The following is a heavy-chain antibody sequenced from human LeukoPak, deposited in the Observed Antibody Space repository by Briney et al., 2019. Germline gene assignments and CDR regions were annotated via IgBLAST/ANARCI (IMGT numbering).Heavy chain of an antibody. CDR3: ATSTETSLDY. Sequence: SVKVSCKASGGTFSSYAISWVRQAHGQGLEWMGRIIPILGIANYAQKFQGRVTITADKSTSTAYMELSSLRSEDTAVYYCATSTETSLDYWGQGTLVTVSS. CDR1: GGTFSSYA. CDR2: IIPILGIA. D-gene: IGHD1-14*01. J-gene: IGHJ4*02. V-gene: IGHV1-69*04.